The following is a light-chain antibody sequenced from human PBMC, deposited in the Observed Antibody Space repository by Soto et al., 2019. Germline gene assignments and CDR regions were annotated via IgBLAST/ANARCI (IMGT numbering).Light chain of an antibody. J-gene: IGKJ1*01. CDR3: QQYNNWPPRGT. CDR1: QGVSSN. CDR2: GAS. Sequence: EKVLTQSPATLSVSPGERATLSCRASQGVSSNLAWYQQKPGQGPRLLIYGASTRATGIPARFSGSGSGTEFTLNISSLQPEDFALYYCQQYNNWPPRGTFGQGTKVDI. V-gene: IGKV3-15*01.